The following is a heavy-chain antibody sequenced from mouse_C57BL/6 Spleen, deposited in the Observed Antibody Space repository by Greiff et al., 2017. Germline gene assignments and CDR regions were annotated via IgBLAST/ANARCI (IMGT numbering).Heavy chain of an antibody. CDR2: INYDGSST. Sequence: EVKLVESEGGLVQPGSSMKLSCTASGFTFSDYYMAWVRQVPEKGLEWVANINYDGSSTYYLDSLKSRFIISRDNAKNILYLQMSSLKSEDTATYYCARDIYYYGSSPYWYFDVWGTGTTVTVSS. CDR3: ARDIYYYGSSPYWYFDV. J-gene: IGHJ1*03. V-gene: IGHV5-16*01. D-gene: IGHD1-1*01. CDR1: GFTFSDYY.